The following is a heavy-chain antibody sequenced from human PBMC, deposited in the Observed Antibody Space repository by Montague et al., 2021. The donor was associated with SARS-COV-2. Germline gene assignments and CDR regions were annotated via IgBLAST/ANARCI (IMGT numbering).Heavy chain of an antibody. V-gene: IGHV6-1*01. Sequence: CAISGDSVSRNTAFWNWVRQSPSRGLEFLGRTYYRSKWQNDYAVSVRSRITINPDTSKNQFSLHLNSVIPEDTAVYYCSRGTLRFGMDVWGQGTTVTVSS. CDR2: TYYRSKWQN. CDR1: GDSVSRNTAF. J-gene: IGHJ6*02. D-gene: IGHD4-17*01. CDR3: SRGTLRFGMDV.